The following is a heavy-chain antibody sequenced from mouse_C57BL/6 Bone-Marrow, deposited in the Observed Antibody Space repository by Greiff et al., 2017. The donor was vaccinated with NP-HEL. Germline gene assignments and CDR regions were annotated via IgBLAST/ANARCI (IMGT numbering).Heavy chain of an antibody. CDR2: IYPRSGNT. CDR3: ANTAQPFAY. J-gene: IGHJ3*01. Sequence: QVQLKQSGAELARPGASVKLSCKASGYTFTSYGISWVKQRTGQGLEWIGEIYPRSGNTYYNEKFKGKATLTADKSSSTAYMELRSLTSEDSAVYFCANTAQPFAYWGQGTLVTVSA. D-gene: IGHD3-2*02. V-gene: IGHV1-81*01. CDR1: GYTFTSYG.